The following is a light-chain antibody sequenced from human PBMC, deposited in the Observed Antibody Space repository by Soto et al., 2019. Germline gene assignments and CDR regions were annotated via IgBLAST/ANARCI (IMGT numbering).Light chain of an antibody. J-gene: IGKJ1*01. V-gene: IGKV3-15*01. Sequence: DIVFTQSPCTLSLSPSERTTLSCRASQTVITNLAWYQQKPGKAPRLLIYGASTRATTFPARFSGSGSGTEFTLTISSLQSEDFAAYYCQQYNNTPITFGQGTKVDIK. CDR1: QTVITN. CDR3: QQYNNTPIT. CDR2: GAS.